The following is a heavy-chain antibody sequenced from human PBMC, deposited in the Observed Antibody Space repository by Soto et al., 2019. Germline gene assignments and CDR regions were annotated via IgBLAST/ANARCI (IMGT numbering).Heavy chain of an antibody. J-gene: IGHJ4*02. CDR1: GGSISSGGYS. CDR3: ARLVGNSWLDY. V-gene: IGHV4-30-2*05. D-gene: IGHD6-13*01. CDR2: IYHSGST. Sequence: SETLSLTCAFSGGSISSGGYSWSWIRQPPGKGLEWIGYIYHSGSTYYRSRWHNEYALSVKSRMTINPDTSRNQFSLQLSSVNPEDTAVYYCARLVGNSWLDYWGQGTLVTSPQ.